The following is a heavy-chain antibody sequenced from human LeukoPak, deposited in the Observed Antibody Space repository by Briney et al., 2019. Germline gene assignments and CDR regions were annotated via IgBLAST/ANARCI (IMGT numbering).Heavy chain of an antibody. CDR3: ATMGRSGY. CDR2: ISYSGRT. D-gene: IGHD1-26*01. CDR1: GGSISSYY. J-gene: IGHJ4*02. Sequence: PSETLSLTCTVSGGSISSYYWSWLRPPPGGGLEWIGYISYSGRTNYNPSLKSRVTISVDTSKNQFSLKLSSVTAADTAVYYCATMGRSGYWGQGTLVTVSS. V-gene: IGHV4-59*08.